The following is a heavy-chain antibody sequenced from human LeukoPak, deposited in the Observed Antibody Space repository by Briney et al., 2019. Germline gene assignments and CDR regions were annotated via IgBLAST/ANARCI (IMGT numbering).Heavy chain of an antibody. D-gene: IGHD3-10*01. V-gene: IGHV1-2*02. J-gene: IGHJ4*02. Sequence: GASVKVSCKASGFTFTGYYMHWVRQAPGQGLEWMGWINPNSGGTNYAQKFQGRVTMTRDTSISTAYMELSRLRSDDTAVYYCARARGGSGSYPKDYWGQGTLVTVSS. CDR1: GFTFTGYY. CDR3: ARARGGSGSYPKDY. CDR2: INPNSGGT.